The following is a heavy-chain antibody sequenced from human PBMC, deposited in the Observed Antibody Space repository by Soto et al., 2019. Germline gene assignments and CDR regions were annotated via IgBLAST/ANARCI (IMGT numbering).Heavy chain of an antibody. J-gene: IGHJ4*02. CDR2: IWYDGSNK. Sequence: GGSLRLSCAASGFTFSSYGMHWVRQAPGKGLEWVAVIWYDGSNKYYAESVKGRFTISRDNSKNTLYLQMNNLRAEDTAVYYCARDSHVGSGWQLTADYWGQGTMVTVSS. CDR3: ARDSHVGSGWQLTADY. D-gene: IGHD6-19*01. CDR1: GFTFSSYG. V-gene: IGHV3-33*01.